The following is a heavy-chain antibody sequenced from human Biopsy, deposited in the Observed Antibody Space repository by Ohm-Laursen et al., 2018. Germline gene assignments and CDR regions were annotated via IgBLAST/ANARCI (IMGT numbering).Heavy chain of an antibody. V-gene: IGHV4-4*07. D-gene: IGHD6-19*01. CDR1: GGSVDDYF. CDR3: ARTPGVAVAGRFFDL. J-gene: IGHJ2*01. Sequence: GTLSLTWSVSGGSVDDYFRNWIRQPAGKGLEWIGRIYSTGRSSAYHPSFQSRVTMSLDTSNKQFSLKLTSVTAADTAVYYCARTPGVAVAGRFFDLWGRGTLVTVSS. CDR2: IYSTGRSS.